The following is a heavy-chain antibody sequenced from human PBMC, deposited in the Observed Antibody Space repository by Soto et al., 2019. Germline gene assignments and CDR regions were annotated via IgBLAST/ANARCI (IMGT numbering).Heavy chain of an antibody. D-gene: IGHD2-2*01. CDR1: SGSISSSSYT. J-gene: IGHJ6*02. CDR2: IYYSGST. V-gene: IGHV4-39*01. Sequence: QLQLQESGPGLVKPSETLSLTCTVSSGSISSSSYTWGWIRQPPGKGLEWIGSIYYSGSTYYNPSLKSRVPVSVDPSKNQCALKLSSVTAADTAVYYCARLHGYCISTSCSGYYAMDVWGQGTTVTVSS. CDR3: ARLHGYCISTSCSGYYAMDV.